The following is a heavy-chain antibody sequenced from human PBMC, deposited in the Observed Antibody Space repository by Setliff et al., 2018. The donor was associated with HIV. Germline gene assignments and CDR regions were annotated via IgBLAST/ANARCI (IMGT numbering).Heavy chain of an antibody. CDR1: GGTFSRDA. D-gene: IGHD5-18*01. Sequence: ASVKVSCKASGGTFSRDAISWVRQAPGQGLEWMGWTNTNTGNPTYAQGFTGRFVFSLDTSVSTAYLQISSLKAEDTAVYYCARAREDTALDSYWGQGTLVTVSS. J-gene: IGHJ4*02. CDR3: ARAREDTALDSY. CDR2: TNTNTGNP. V-gene: IGHV7-4-1*02.